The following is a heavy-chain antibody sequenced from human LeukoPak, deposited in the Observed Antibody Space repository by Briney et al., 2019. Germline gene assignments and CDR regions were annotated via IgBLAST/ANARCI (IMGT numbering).Heavy chain of an antibody. D-gene: IGHD3-3*01. CDR3: ARVGDFWSGYYPRAWFDP. Sequence: SVKVSCKASGGTFSSYAISWVRQAPGQGLEWMGGIIPIFGTANYAQKFQGRVTITADESTSTAYMELSSLRSEDTAVYCCARVGDFWSGYYPRAWFDPWGQGTLVTVSS. CDR1: GGTFSSYA. V-gene: IGHV1-69*13. J-gene: IGHJ5*02. CDR2: IIPIFGTA.